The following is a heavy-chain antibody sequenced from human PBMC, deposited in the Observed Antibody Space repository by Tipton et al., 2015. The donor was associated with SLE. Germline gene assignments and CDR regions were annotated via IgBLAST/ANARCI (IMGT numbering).Heavy chain of an antibody. CDR1: GGSISSYY. CDR3: AGGAIVEQIGSFDY. Sequence: TLSLTCTVSGGSISSYYWSWIRQPPGKGLEWIGYIYYSGSTNYNPTLKSQVTISVDTSKNQFSLKLSPVTAADTAVYYCAGGAIVEQIGSFDYWGQGTRVTVSS. J-gene: IGHJ4*02. D-gene: IGHD1/OR15-1a*01. V-gene: IGHV4-59*01. CDR2: IYYSGST.